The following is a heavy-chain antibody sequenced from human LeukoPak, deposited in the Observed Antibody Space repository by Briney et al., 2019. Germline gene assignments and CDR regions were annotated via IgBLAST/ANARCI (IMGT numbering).Heavy chain of an antibody. CDR2: INNDESST. D-gene: IGHD3-10*01. J-gene: IGHJ1*01. Sequence: GGSLRLSCAASGFTFSSYWMHWVRQAPGKGLVWVSHINNDESSTSYADSVRGRFTISRDNAKNTLYLQMNSLRAEDTAVYYCAKVTPPITMIRDFQHWGQGTLVTVSS. CDR3: AKVTPPITMIRDFQH. CDR1: GFTFSSYW. V-gene: IGHV3-74*01.